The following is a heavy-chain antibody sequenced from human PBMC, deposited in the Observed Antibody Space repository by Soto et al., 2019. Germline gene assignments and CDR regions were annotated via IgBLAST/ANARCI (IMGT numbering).Heavy chain of an antibody. J-gene: IGHJ2*01. CDR2: ISAVGGST. V-gene: IGHV3-23*01. Sequence: EGQLLESGGGLVQPGGSLRLSCAASGFTFNSYAMSWVRQAPEAGLEWVSTISAVGGSTYYADSVKGRFTISRDNPKNTMYLQMNSLRADDTAVYYCAKLSTGSYLYFDLWGRGTLVTVAS. CDR3: AKLSTGSYLYFDL. CDR1: GFTFNSYA. D-gene: IGHD6-19*01.